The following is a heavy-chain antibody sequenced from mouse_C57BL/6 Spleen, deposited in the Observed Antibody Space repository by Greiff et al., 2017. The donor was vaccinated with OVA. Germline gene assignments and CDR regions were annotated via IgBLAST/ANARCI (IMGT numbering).Heavy chain of an antibody. D-gene: IGHD1-1*01. J-gene: IGHJ1*03. CDR2: INPGSGGT. CDR1: GYAFTNYL. Sequence: VQLQQSGAELVRPGTSVKVSCKASGYAFTNYLIEWVKQRPGQGLEWIGVINPGSGGTNYNEKFKGKATLTADKSSSTAYMQLSSLTSEDSAVYFCAREFITTVVATEDWYFDVWGTGTTVTVSS. CDR3: AREFITTVVATEDWYFDV. V-gene: IGHV1-54*01.